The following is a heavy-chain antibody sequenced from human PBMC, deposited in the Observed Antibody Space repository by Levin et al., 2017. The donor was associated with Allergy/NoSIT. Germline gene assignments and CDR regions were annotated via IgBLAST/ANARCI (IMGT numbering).Heavy chain of an antibody. D-gene: IGHD5-12*01. CDR1: GYIFLDYH. V-gene: IGHV1-2*02. J-gene: IGHJ4*02. CDR3: ARGGYSGHDPLEF. CDR2: INPNSADT. Sequence: GESLKISCKASGYIFLDYHIHWVRQAPGQGLEWMGWINPNSADTKSAQKFQGRVSLTRDTSSTTAYMELTRLNSDDRAVYFCARGGYSGHDPLEFWGQGTLVTVSS.